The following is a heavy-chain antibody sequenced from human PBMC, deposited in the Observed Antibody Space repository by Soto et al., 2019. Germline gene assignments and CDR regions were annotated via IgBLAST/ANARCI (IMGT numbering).Heavy chain of an antibody. CDR3: ASAGERITIFGVVIDYAFDI. CDR1: GGSFSGYY. CDR2: INHSGST. Sequence: SETLSLSCAVDGGSFSGYYWSWIRQPPGKGLEWIGEINHSGSTNYNPSLKSRVTISVDTSKNQFSLKLSSVTAADTAVYYCASAGERITIFGVVIDYAFDIWGQGTMVTVSS. V-gene: IGHV4-34*01. D-gene: IGHD3-3*01. J-gene: IGHJ3*02.